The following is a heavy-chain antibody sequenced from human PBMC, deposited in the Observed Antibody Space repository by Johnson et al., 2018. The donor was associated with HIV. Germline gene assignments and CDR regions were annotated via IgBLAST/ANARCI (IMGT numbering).Heavy chain of an antibody. CDR1: GLTFSDSA. Sequence: VQLVESGGGLVQPGGSLKLSCAASGLTFSDSALHWVRQAPEKGLEWVGRIRSKPYSSATAYAASVTGRFTISRDDSKNTLCLQMNSLRPEDTAVFYCARGNSVAARIGAFDIWGQGTMVTVSS. CDR2: IRSKPYSSAT. V-gene: IGHV3-73*01. D-gene: IGHD6-6*01. J-gene: IGHJ3*02. CDR3: ARGNSVAARIGAFDI.